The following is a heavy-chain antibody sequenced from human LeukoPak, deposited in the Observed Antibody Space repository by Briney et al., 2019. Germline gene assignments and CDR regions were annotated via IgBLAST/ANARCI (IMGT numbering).Heavy chain of an antibody. CDR3: AKGATYYYDSSGYYPTR. Sequence: HPGGSLRLSCAASGFTFSSYGMHWVRQAPGKGLEWVAFIRYDGSNKYYADSVKGRFTISRDNSKNTLYLQMNSLRAEDTAVYYCAKGATYYYDSSGYYPTRWGQGTLVTVSS. J-gene: IGHJ4*02. CDR2: IRYDGSNK. V-gene: IGHV3-30*02. D-gene: IGHD3-22*01. CDR1: GFTFSSYG.